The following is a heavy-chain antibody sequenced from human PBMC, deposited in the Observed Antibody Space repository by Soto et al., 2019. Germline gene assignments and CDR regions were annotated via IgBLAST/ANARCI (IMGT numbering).Heavy chain of an antibody. J-gene: IGHJ5*01. D-gene: IGHD6-13*01. CDR1: GFTVRNTG. CDR3: TTGYCNSTCCFPAVTGWFDS. Sequence: WLRRTGAASGFTVRNTGVDWVLQAPGTGIYCLGLSKNETDGGATDYGAAVKGRLNISRDDSKNTRYLQMNSLKTEDKAVYYCTTGYCNSTCCFPAVTGWFDSWAQGCLVSVSS. CDR2: SKNETDGGAT. V-gene: IGHV3-15*01.